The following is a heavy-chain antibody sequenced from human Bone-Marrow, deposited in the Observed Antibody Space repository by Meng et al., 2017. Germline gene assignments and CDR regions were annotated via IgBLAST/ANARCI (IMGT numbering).Heavy chain of an antibody. CDR1: GCSIRSSSYY. Sequence: LSLTCTVSGCSIRSSSYYWGWIRQPPGKGLEWVSFISSSGSTIYYADSVKGRFTISRDNAKNSLYLQMNSLRAEDTAVYYCARWIQYSSSWPSFDYWGQGTLVTVSS. CDR3: ARWIQYSSSWPSFDY. V-gene: IGHV3-11*04. CDR2: ISSSGSTI. D-gene: IGHD6-13*01. J-gene: IGHJ4*02.